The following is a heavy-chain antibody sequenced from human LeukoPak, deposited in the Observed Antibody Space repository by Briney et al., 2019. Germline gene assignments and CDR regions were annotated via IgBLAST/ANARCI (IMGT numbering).Heavy chain of an antibody. CDR3: ATPRHYYYGMDV. Sequence: ASVKVSCKASGYTFTSYDINWVRQAPGQGLEWMGWMNPNSGNAGYAQKFQGRVTMTRNTSISTAYMELSSLRSEDTAVYYCATPRHYYYGMDVWGQGTTVTVSS. CDR2: MNPNSGNA. J-gene: IGHJ6*02. CDR1: GYTFTSYD. V-gene: IGHV1-8*01.